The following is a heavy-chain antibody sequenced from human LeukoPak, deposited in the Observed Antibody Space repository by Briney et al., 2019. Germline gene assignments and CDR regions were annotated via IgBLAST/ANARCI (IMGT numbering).Heavy chain of an antibody. CDR3: TTGGMIVVVITAV. Sequence: GGSLRLSCAASGFTFSNAWMSWVRQAPGKGLEWVGRIKSKTDGGTTDYAAPVKGRFTISRDDSKNTLYLQMNSLKTEDIAVYYCTTGGMIVVVITAVWGQGTLVTVSS. D-gene: IGHD3-22*01. J-gene: IGHJ4*02. CDR2: IKSKTDGGTT. V-gene: IGHV3-15*01. CDR1: GFTFSNAW.